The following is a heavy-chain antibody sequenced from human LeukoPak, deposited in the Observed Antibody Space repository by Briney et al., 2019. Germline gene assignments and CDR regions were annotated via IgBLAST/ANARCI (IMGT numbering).Heavy chain of an antibody. CDR1: GGTFSSYA. CDR2: IIPIFGTA. Sequence: GSSVKVSCKASGGTFSSYAISWVRQAPGQGLEWMGRIIPIFGTANYAQKFQGRVTITTDESTSTAYMELSSLRSEDTAVYYCAREGSESTPYYYDSSAYYYAWFDLWGQGTLVTVSS. CDR3: AREGSESTPYYYDSSAYYYAWFDL. V-gene: IGHV1-69*05. J-gene: IGHJ5*02. D-gene: IGHD3-22*01.